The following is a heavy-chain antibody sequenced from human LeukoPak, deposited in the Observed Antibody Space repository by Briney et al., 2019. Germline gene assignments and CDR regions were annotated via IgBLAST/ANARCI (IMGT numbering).Heavy chain of an antibody. Sequence: PGGSLRLSCAASGFTISDSYMSWIRQAAGKGLEWMSYISSTSSHTNYADSVKGRCTISRDNAKRSLYLQMNSVRAEDTAVYYCARGSARWFDPWGQGTLVTVSS. J-gene: IGHJ5*02. CDR1: GFTISDSY. CDR2: ISSTSSHT. V-gene: IGHV3-11*05. CDR3: ARGSARWFDP.